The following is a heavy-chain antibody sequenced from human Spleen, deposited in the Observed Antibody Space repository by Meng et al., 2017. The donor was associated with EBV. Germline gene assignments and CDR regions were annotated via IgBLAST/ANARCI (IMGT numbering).Heavy chain of an antibody. D-gene: IGHD3-16*01. J-gene: IGHJ5*02. CDR1: GLTVSRFT. CDR2: ISLSSSYI. Sequence: VQVGVSGGGLVKRGESLRPSCVASGLTVSRFTMNWVRQSPGKGLEWVSSISLSSSYIYYADSVKGRFTISRDNAKNSVYLQMTSLRADDTAVYYCVRDADTSWGDLWGQGSLVTVSS. V-gene: IGHV3-21*01. CDR3: VRDADTSWGDL.